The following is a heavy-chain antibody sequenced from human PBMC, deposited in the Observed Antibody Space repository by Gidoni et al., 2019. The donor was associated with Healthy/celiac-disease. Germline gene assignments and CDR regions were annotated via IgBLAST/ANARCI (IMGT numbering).Heavy chain of an antibody. J-gene: IGHJ4*02. CDR3: AHRRGVTSSWDY. V-gene: IGHV2-5*02. D-gene: IGHD4-17*01. CDR1: GFSLSTSGVG. CDR2: LFWDGDN. Sequence: QITLKESGPTLVKPTQTLTLTCTFSGFSLSTSGVGVGRIRQPPGKALEGLALLFWDGDNRYNPPLKSRLSHTQEASKNQVVLTMTNMDPVDTATYSCAHRRGVTSSWDYWGQGTLVTVSS.